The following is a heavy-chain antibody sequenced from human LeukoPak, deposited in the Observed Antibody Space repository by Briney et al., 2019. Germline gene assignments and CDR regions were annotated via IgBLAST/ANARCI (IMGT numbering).Heavy chain of an antibody. V-gene: IGHV1-69*05. Sequence: GASVKVSCKASGGTFSSYAISWVRQAPGQGLEWMGRIIPIFGTANYAQKFQGRVTITTDESTSTAYMELSSLRPEDTAVYYCARSGALMVYAIDYYYYMDVWGKGTTVTVSS. CDR3: ARSGALMVYAIDYYYYMDV. CDR1: GGTFSSYA. J-gene: IGHJ6*03. CDR2: IIPIFGTA. D-gene: IGHD2-8*01.